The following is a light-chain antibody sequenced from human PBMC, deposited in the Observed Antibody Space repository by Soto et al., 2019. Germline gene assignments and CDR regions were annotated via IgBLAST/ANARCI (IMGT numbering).Light chain of an antibody. V-gene: IGLV2-11*01. J-gene: IGLJ1*01. CDR2: DVN. CDR3: CSYAGSPYV. CDR1: SSDVGAYTY. Sequence: VLAQPGPGSGSPGQSVTISCTRTSSDVGAYTYASWYQQHPGKAPKLMIYDVNKRPSGVPDRFSGSKSGNTASLTISGLQAEDEADYYCCSYAGSPYVFGTGTKV.